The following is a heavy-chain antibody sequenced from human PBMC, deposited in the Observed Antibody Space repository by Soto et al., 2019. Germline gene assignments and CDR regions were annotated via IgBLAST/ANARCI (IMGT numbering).Heavy chain of an antibody. V-gene: IGHV1-69*06. CDR2: IIPIFGTA. Sequence: SVKVSCKASGGTFSSYAISWVRQAPGQGLEWMGGIIPIFGTANYAQKFQGRVTITADKSTSTAYMELSSLRSEDTAGYYCARPDITMVRGVIIRTPFDYYYGMDVWGQGTTVTVSS. D-gene: IGHD3-10*01. CDR3: ARPDITMVRGVIIRTPFDYYYGMDV. CDR1: GGTFSSYA. J-gene: IGHJ6*02.